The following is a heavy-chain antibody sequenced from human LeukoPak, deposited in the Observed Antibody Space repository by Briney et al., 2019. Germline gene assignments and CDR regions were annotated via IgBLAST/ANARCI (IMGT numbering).Heavy chain of an antibody. CDR1: GASFSSSTYY. CDR3: ARHAGGISATGTRPFDY. CDR2: IYYSGST. Sequence: SETLSLTCTVSGASFSSSTYYWGWIRQPPGKGLEWIGSIYYSGSTYYNPSLKSRVTMSVDTSKNQFSLKLSSVSAADTAVYYCARHAGGISATGTRPFDYWGQGTLVTVSS. D-gene: IGHD6-13*01. J-gene: IGHJ4*02. V-gene: IGHV4-39*01.